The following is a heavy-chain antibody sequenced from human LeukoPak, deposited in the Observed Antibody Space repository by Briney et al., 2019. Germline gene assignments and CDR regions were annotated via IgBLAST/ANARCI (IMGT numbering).Heavy chain of an antibody. CDR1: SGSIFSSNW. CDR3: AGDPTVTTGYLDY. J-gene: IGHJ4*02. Sequence: PSETLSLTCAVSSGSIFSSNWWSWVRQPPGKGLEWIGQIFHSGSTSYSPSLKSRVTISVDKSKNQFSLKLSSVTAADTAVYYCAGDPTVTTGYLDYWGQGTLVTVSS. V-gene: IGHV4-4*02. CDR2: IFHSGST. D-gene: IGHD4-17*01.